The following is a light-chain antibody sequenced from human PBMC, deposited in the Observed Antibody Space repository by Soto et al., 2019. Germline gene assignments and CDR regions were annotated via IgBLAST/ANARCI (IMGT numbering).Light chain of an antibody. CDR2: AAS. J-gene: IGKJ1*01. V-gene: IGKV3-20*01. Sequence: EVVLTQSPGTLSLSPGERTTLSCRASQSVSSSYLAWYQQKPGQAPRLLIYAASSRATGIPDRFSGSGSGTDFPLTISRLGPEDFAVYYCQQYCSSRWTFGQGTKVEIK. CDR3: QQYCSSRWT. CDR1: QSVSSSY.